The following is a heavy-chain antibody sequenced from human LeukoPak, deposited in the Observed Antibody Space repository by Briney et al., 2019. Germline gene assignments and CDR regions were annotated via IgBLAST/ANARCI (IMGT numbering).Heavy chain of an antibody. CDR2: IYYSGST. CDR3: ARVGRLLWFGELVPRNWFDP. D-gene: IGHD3-10*01. Sequence: SETLSLTCTVSGGSISSYYWSWIRQPPGKGLEWIGYIYYSGSTNYNPSLKSRVTISVDTSKNQFSLKLSSVTAADTAAYYCARVGRLLWFGELVPRNWFDPWGQGTLVTVSS. CDR1: GGSISSYY. J-gene: IGHJ5*02. V-gene: IGHV4-59*08.